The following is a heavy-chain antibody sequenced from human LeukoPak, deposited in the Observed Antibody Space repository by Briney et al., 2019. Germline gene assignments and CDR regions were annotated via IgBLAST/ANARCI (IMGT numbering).Heavy chain of an antibody. V-gene: IGHV1-2*02. Sequence: ASVKVSCKASGFTLTDYIHWVRQDPRQGLQWMGWIKPNSGDTDYAQKFQGRVTITRDTSISTVYMELSSLRSDDTAVYYCARADSVPAGDYHYWYMDVWGKGTMVTVSS. D-gene: IGHD2-2*01. J-gene: IGHJ6*03. CDR2: IKPNSGDT. CDR3: ARADSVPAGDYHYWYMDV. CDR1: GFTLTDY.